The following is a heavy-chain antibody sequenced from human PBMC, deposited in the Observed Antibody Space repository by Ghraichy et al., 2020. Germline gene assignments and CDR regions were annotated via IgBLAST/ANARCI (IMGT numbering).Heavy chain of an antibody. CDR2: IGTAGDP. D-gene: IGHD3-10*01. J-gene: IGHJ2*01. V-gene: IGHV3-13*05. Sequence: GGSLRLSCAASGFTFSSYDMHWVRQATGKGLEWVSAIGTAGDPYYPGSVKGRFTISRENAKNSLYLQMNSLRAGDTAVYYCARGDYYGSGSYLTINWYFDLWGRGTLVTVSS. CDR1: GFTFSSYD. CDR3: ARGDYYGSGSYLTINWYFDL.